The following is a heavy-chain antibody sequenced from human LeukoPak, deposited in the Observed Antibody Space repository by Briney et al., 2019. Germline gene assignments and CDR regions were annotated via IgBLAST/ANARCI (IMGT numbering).Heavy chain of an antibody. D-gene: IGHD4-17*01. CDR1: GFTFSSYS. Sequence: GGSLRLSCAASGFTFSSYSMNWVRQAPGKGLEWVSSISSSSSYIYYADSVKGRFTISRDNAKNSLYLQMNSLRAEDTAVYYCARQHDYGDYYYGMDVWGQGTTVTVSS. V-gene: IGHV3-21*01. CDR3: ARQHDYGDYYYGMDV. CDR2: ISSSSSYI. J-gene: IGHJ6*02.